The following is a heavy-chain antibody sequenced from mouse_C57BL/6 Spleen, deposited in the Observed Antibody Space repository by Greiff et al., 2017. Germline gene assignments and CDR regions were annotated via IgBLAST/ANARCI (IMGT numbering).Heavy chain of an antibody. Sequence: QVHVKQSGAELAKPGASVKLSCKASGYTFTSYWMHWVKQRPGQGLEWIGYINPSSGYTKYNQKFKDKATLTADKSSSTAYMQLSSLTYEDSAVYYCARSNSGYAMDYWGQGTSVTVSS. CDR2: INPSSGYT. V-gene: IGHV1-7*01. CDR3: ARSNSGYAMDY. D-gene: IGHD2-5*01. J-gene: IGHJ4*01. CDR1: GYTFTSYW.